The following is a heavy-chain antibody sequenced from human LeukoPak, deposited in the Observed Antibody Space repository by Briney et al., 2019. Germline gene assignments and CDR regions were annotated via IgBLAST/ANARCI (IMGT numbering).Heavy chain of an antibody. V-gene: IGHV3-33*06. Sequence: GRSLRLSCEASGFTFSIYGMHWVRQAPGKGLEWVAVIWNDGSNKYYADSVKGRFTISRDNSMNTLYLQMNSLRTEDMAVYYCAKAVGPFDYWGQGTLVTVSS. CDR1: GFTFSIYG. D-gene: IGHD2-15*01. J-gene: IGHJ4*02. CDR2: IWNDGSNK. CDR3: AKAVGPFDY.